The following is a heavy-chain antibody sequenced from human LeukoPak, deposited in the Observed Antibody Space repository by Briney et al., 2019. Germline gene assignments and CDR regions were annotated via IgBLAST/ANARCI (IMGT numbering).Heavy chain of an antibody. Sequence: QAGGSLRLSCAGSGFTFGGYGMHWFRQTPGKGLEWVAVIAYDGSRAFYADSVKVRFTISRDNSKNTMSVQMDDLRAEDTAVYYCTRYNNDHFDYWGQGTLVTVSS. CDR1: GFTFGGYG. D-gene: IGHD1-14*01. CDR3: TRYNNDHFDY. V-gene: IGHV3-33*01. CDR2: IAYDGSRA. J-gene: IGHJ4*02.